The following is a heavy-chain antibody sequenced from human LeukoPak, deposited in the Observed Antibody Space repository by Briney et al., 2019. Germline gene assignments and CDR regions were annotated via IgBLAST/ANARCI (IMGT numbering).Heavy chain of an antibody. CDR3: ARGNSGNNYRYYFDY. CDR1: GFTFSSYW. V-gene: IGHV3-7*03. Sequence: GGSLRLSCAASGFTFSSYWMNWVRQAPGKGLEWVANIKQDGGEKYFVDSVKGRFTISRDNAKNSLYLQMNSLSAEDTAVYYCARGNSGNNYRYYFDYWGQGTLVTVSS. J-gene: IGHJ4*02. CDR2: IKQDGGEK. D-gene: IGHD1-26*01.